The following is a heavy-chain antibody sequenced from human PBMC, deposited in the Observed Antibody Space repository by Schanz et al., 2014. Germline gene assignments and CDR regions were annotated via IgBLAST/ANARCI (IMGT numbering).Heavy chain of an antibody. CDR1: GYTFTSYG. CDR3: ARDQSPYTNSSDVRYFDS. D-gene: IGHD6-6*01. V-gene: IGHV1-18*01. J-gene: IGHJ4*02. CDR2: ISPYNGNT. Sequence: QVQLVQSGAEVKKPGASVKVSCKASGYTFTSYGISWVRQAPGQGLEWMGWISPYNGNTSYAQKLQGRVTMTADTATSTAYMDLRSLRSDDTAVYYCARDQSPYTNSSDVRYFDSWGQGTLATVSS.